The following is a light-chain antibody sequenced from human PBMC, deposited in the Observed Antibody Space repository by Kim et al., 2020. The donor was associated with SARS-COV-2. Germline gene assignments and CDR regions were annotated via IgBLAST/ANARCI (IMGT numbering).Light chain of an antibody. V-gene: IGLV3-1*01. CDR1: RLGDRY. J-gene: IGLJ1*01. CDR2: QDT. CDR3: QAWDSSTAPYV. Sequence: PGQTASITCYGDRLGDRYTAWYQQKPGQSPILVIYQDTKRPSGIPERFSGSNSGKTATLTISGTQAMDEADYYCQAWDSSTAPYVFGTGTKVTVL.